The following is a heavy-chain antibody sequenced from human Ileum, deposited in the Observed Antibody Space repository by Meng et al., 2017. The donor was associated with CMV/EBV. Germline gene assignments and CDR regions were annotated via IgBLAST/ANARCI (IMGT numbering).Heavy chain of an antibody. Sequence: ASVKVSCKASGYTFTSYDINWVRQATGQGLEWMGWMNPNSGNTGYAQKFQGRVTITRNTSISTAYMELSSLRSEDTAVYYCARGGGYDFWSGYYKMMYYYYGMDVWGQGNTV. CDR1: GYTFTSYD. V-gene: IGHV1-8*03. CDR3: ARGGGYDFWSGYYKMMYYYYGMDV. CDR2: MNPNSGNT. D-gene: IGHD3-3*01. J-gene: IGHJ6*01.